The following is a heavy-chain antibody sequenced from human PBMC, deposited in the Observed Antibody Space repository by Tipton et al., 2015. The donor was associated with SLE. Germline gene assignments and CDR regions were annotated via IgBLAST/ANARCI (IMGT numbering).Heavy chain of an antibody. Sequence: GSLRLSCAASGFTFSGAAIHWVRQAPGKGLQWVSSISSSSSYIYYADSVKGRFTISRDNAKNSLYLQMNSLRAEDTALYYCARERYDYNRHFDCWGQGTLVTVSS. CDR2: ISSSSSYI. D-gene: IGHD3-22*01. V-gene: IGHV3-21*04. CDR1: GFTFSGAA. J-gene: IGHJ4*02. CDR3: ARERYDYNRHFDC.